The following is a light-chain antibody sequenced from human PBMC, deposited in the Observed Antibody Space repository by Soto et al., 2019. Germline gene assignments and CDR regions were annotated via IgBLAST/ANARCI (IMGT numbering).Light chain of an antibody. CDR1: QSSSSY. J-gene: IGKJ5*01. V-gene: IGKV3-20*01. CDR3: QQYSTSPIT. Sequence: ETVLTQSPGTLSLSPGERATLSCRASQSSSSYLTWYQQRPGQAPRLLIYAASRRATGIPDRFSGSGSGTDFTLTISSLEPEDFAVYYCQQYSTSPITFVQGTRLEIK. CDR2: AAS.